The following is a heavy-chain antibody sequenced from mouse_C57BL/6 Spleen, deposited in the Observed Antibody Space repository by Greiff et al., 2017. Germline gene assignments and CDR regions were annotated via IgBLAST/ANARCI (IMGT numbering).Heavy chain of an antibody. Sequence: EVKLVESGGGLVQPGGSLSLSCAASGFTFTDYYMSWVRQPPGTALEWLGFISNKANGYTTEYSASVKGRLTISRSNSQSILYLQMNALRAEYNDTYVCARPTYYSDYDWYFDVWGTGTTVTVSS. V-gene: IGHV7-3*01. CDR2: ISNKANGYTT. CDR3: ARPTYYSDYDWYFDV. J-gene: IGHJ1*03. D-gene: IGHD2-5*01. CDR1: GFTFTDYY.